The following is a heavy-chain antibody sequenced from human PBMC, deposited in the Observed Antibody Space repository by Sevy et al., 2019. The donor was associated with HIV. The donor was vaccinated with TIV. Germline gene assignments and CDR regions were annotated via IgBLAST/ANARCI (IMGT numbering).Heavy chain of an antibody. CDR3: AKGGRATHSAFDF. Sequence: GGSLRLSCAASGFIFTNYGMHWVRQAPGKGLEWVAVISHDGSLKYYADSVRGRVTISSDSSKNTVSLQMNSLRFEDTAVYYCAKGGRATHSAFDFWGQGTMVTVSS. CDR1: GFIFTNYG. J-gene: IGHJ3*01. V-gene: IGHV3-30*18. CDR2: ISHDGSLK.